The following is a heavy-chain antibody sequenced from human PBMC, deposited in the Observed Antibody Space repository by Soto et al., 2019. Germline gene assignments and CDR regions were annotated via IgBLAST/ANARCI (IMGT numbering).Heavy chain of an antibody. CDR3: AQLWFGELSSSDY. V-gene: IGHV3-23*01. CDR1: GFTFSSYA. Sequence: PGGSLRLSCAASGFTFSSYAMSWVRQAPGKGLEWVSAISGSGGSTYYADSVKGRFTISRDNSKNTLYLQMNSLRAEDTAVYYCAQLWFGELSSSDYWGQGTLVTVSS. D-gene: IGHD3-10*01. CDR2: ISGSGGST. J-gene: IGHJ4*02.